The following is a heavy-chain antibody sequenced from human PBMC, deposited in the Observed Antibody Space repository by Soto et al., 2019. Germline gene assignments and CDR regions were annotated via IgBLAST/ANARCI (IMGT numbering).Heavy chain of an antibody. D-gene: IGHD5-12*01. V-gene: IGHV4-34*01. Sequence: QVQLQQWGAGLLKPSETLSLTCAVYGGSFSGYYWSWIRQPPGKGLEWIGEINHSGSTNYNPSLMSRLATTVVASTKKHSLLKMSVATAADAVDYCAGRRCSGYYAHYYYGMDVWGQGTTVTVSS. J-gene: IGHJ6*02. CDR3: AGRRCSGYYAHYYYGMDV. CDR1: GGSFSGYY. CDR2: INHSGST.